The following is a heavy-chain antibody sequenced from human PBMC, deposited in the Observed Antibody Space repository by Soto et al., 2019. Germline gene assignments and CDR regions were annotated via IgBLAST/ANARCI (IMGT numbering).Heavy chain of an antibody. D-gene: IGHD6-19*01. Sequence: GGSLRLSCAASGFTFSSYGMHWVRQAPGKGLEWVAVIWYDGSNKYYADSVKGRFTISRDNSKNTLYLQMNSLRAEDTAVYYCARGIAVAGSDYWGQGTLVTVSS. V-gene: IGHV3-33*01. J-gene: IGHJ4*02. CDR3: ARGIAVAGSDY. CDR2: IWYDGSNK. CDR1: GFTFSSYG.